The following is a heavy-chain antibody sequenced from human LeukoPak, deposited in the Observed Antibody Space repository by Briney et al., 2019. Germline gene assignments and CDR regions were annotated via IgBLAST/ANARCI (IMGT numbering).Heavy chain of an antibody. CDR1: GFTFSSYA. CDR3: ASRYCSGGSCYNRYYFDY. Sequence: GGSLRLSCAASGFTFSSYAMSWVRPAPGKRLEWVSGITGSGGRAYYADSVKGRFTISRDNSQNTLYLHMDSLRAADTAVYFCASRYCSGGSCYNRYYFDYWGQGSLVTVSS. V-gene: IGHV3-23*01. J-gene: IGHJ4*02. CDR2: ITGSGGRA. D-gene: IGHD2-15*01.